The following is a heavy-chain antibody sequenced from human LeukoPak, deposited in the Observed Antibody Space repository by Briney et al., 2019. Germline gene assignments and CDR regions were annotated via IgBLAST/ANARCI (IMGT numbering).Heavy chain of an antibody. D-gene: IGHD6-6*01. V-gene: IGHV5-51*01. J-gene: IGHJ4*02. CDR3: ATPYTTSSIAY. CDR1: GYSFTTYW. CDR2: IYPGDSDT. Sequence: GESLKISCKGSGYSFTTYWIGWVRQLPGKGLEWMGIIYPGDSDTRYSPSFQGQVTISADKSISTACLQWSSLKASDTAMYCCATPYTTSSIAYWGQGTLVTVSS.